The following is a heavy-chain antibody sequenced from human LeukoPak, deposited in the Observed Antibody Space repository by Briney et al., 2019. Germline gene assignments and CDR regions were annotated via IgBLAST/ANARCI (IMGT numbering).Heavy chain of an antibody. CDR1: GFTFSSYA. V-gene: IGHV3-30*01. Sequence: PGRSLRLSCAASGFTFSSYAMHWVRQAPGKGLEWVAVISYDGSNKYYADSVKGRFTISRDNSKNTLYLQMNSLRAEDTAVYYCARSSIVATEFDYWGQGTLVNVSS. J-gene: IGHJ4*02. CDR2: ISYDGSNK. CDR3: ARSSIVATEFDY. D-gene: IGHD5-12*01.